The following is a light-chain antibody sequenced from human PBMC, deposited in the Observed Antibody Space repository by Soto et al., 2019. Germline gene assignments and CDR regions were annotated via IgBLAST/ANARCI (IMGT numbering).Light chain of an antibody. CDR1: SSDVGGYNC. CDR2: EVS. Sequence: QSALTQPASVSGSPGQSITISCTGTSSDVGGYNCVSWYQQHPGKAPKLMIYEVSNRPSGVSNRFPGSKSGNTASLTISGLQAEDEADYYCSSYTRSSTWVFGGGTKLTVL. V-gene: IGLV2-14*01. CDR3: SSYTRSSTWV. J-gene: IGLJ3*02.